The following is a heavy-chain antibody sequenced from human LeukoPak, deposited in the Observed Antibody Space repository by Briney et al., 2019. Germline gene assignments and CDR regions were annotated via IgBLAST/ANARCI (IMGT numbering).Heavy chain of an antibody. J-gene: IGHJ6*03. D-gene: IGHD6-13*01. CDR2: ISYDESDK. V-gene: IGHV3-30*03. CDR3: AREQQLVAFYMGV. Sequence: GGSLRLSCAASGFTFSNYGMHWVRQAPGKGLEWVAVISYDESDKYYADSVKGRFTISRDNSKNTLYLQMNSLRPEDTAVYYCAREQQLVAFYMGVWGKGTTVTVSS. CDR1: GFTFSNYG.